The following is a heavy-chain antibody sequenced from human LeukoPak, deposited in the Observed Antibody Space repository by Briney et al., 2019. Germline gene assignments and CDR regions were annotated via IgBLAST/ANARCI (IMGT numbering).Heavy chain of an antibody. CDR3: ARDCGDPYYYGVDV. D-gene: IGHD4-17*01. J-gene: IGHJ6*02. CDR1: RFTFSSYG. Sequence: PGGSLRLSCATSRFTFSSYGMHWVRQAPGKGLEWVAVVWYDGSNKYYADSVKGRFTISRDNSKNTLYLQMNSLRAEDTAVYYCARDCGDPYYYGVDVWGQRTTVTVSS. V-gene: IGHV3-33*01. CDR2: VWYDGSNK.